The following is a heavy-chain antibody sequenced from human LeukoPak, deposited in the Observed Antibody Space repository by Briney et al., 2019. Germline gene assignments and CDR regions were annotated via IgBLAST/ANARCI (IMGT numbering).Heavy chain of an antibody. Sequence: GGSLRLSCAASGFALSSHWMTWVRQVPGRGPEWVANVNRDGSKTYYLDSVKGRFTISKDNAKNSLYLQMNSLRAEDTALYHCARNNGMDVWGQGTTVIVSS. CDR1: GFALSSHW. J-gene: IGHJ6*02. CDR3: ARNNGMDV. V-gene: IGHV3-7*03. CDR2: VNRDGSKT.